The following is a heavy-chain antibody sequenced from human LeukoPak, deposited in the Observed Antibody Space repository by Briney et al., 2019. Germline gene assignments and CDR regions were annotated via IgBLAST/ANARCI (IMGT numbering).Heavy chain of an antibody. V-gene: IGHV3-15*04. CDR2: TVSEIDGGTT. CDR1: GFTFNYAW. J-gene: IGHJ6*02. CDR3: TTDEDWNYARKDV. D-gene: IGHD1-7*01. Sequence: GGSLRLSCAASGFTFNYAWMSWVRRVPGKGLEWVGQTVSEIDGGTTDYATPVKGRFTISRDNSKSTLYLQMNSLKIEDTAVYYCTTDEDWNYARKDVWGQGATVIVSS.